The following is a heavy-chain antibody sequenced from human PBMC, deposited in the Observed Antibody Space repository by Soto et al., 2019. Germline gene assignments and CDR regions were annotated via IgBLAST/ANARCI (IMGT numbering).Heavy chain of an antibody. D-gene: IGHD6-6*01. CDR3: ARVRTAARPYPRYYYYYYMDV. J-gene: IGHJ6*03. CDR2: IKQDGSEK. Sequence: GGSLRLSCAASGFTFSSYWMSWVRQAPGKGLEWVANIKQDGSEKYYVDSVKGRFTISRDNAKNSLYLQMNSLRAEDTAVYYCARVRTAARPYPRYYYYYYMDVWGKGTTVTVSS. V-gene: IGHV3-7*01. CDR1: GFTFSSYW.